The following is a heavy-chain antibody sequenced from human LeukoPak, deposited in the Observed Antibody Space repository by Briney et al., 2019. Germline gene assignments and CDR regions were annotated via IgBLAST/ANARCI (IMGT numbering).Heavy chain of an antibody. Sequence: GGSLRLSCAASGFTFSNAWMSWVRQAPGKGLEWVSAISGSGGGTYYADSVKGRFTISRDNSKNTLYLQMNSLRAEDTAVYYCAKTGTGLQGFDYWGQGTLVTVSS. CDR2: ISGSGGGT. CDR3: AKTGTGLQGFDY. D-gene: IGHD3-10*01. V-gene: IGHV3-23*01. CDR1: GFTFSNAW. J-gene: IGHJ4*02.